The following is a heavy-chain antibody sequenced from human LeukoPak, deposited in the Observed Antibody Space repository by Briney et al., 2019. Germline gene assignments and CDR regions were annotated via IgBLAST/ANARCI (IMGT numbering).Heavy chain of an antibody. V-gene: IGHV3-7*01. CDR1: GFTFSNAW. CDR2: IKQDGSEK. CDR3: AREPDYGGNSNYYYYYMDV. J-gene: IGHJ6*03. Sequence: TGGSLRLSCVASGFTFSNAWMSWVRQAPGKGLEWVANIKQDGSEKYYVDSVKGRFTISRDNAKNSLYLQMNSLRAEDTAVYYCAREPDYGGNSNYYYYYMDVWGKGTTVTVSS. D-gene: IGHD4-23*01.